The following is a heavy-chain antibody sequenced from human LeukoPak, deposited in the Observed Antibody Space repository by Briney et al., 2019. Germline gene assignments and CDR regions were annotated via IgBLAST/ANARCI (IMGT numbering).Heavy chain of an antibody. CDR3: AKDPTTVTTSYYFDY. D-gene: IGHD4-17*01. CDR1: GFTFSSYG. Sequence: GGSLRLSCAASGFTFSSYGMHRVRQAPGKGLEWVAVISYDGSNKYYADSVKGRFTISRDNSKNTLYLQMNSLRAEDTAVYYCAKDPTTVTTSYYFDYWGQGTLVTVSS. CDR2: ISYDGSNK. J-gene: IGHJ4*02. V-gene: IGHV3-30*18.